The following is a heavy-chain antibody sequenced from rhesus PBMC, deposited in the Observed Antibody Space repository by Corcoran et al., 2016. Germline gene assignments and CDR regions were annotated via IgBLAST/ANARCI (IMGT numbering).Heavy chain of an antibody. Sequence: QVQLQESGPGLVKPSETLSLTCAVSGDSISGATWWSWIRQPPGKGLAWLGYISGNSDTPYYTPLLKMLVTLSTDAFRSQCSLNRGSLSAADPAVYFGARPTPGGGGRPVRFDVWGPGVLVTVSS. V-gene: IGHV4-65*01. CDR3: ARPTPGGGGRPVRFDV. J-gene: IGHJ5-1*01. CDR1: GDSISGATW. CDR2: ISGNSDTP. D-gene: IGHD1-1*01.